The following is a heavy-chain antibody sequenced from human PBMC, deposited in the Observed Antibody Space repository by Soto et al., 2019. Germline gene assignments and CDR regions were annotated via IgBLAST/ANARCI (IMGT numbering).Heavy chain of an antibody. J-gene: IGHJ4*02. CDR3: AKAHGSGTPRSPFDY. CDR2: ISWNSGSI. CDR1: GFTFDDYA. D-gene: IGHD3-10*01. Sequence: GGSLRLSCAASGFTFDDYAMHWVRQAPGKGLEWVSGISWNSGSIGYADSVKGRFTISRDNAKNSLYLQMNSLRAEDTGLYYCAKAHGSGTPRSPFDYWGQGTLVTVSS. V-gene: IGHV3-9*01.